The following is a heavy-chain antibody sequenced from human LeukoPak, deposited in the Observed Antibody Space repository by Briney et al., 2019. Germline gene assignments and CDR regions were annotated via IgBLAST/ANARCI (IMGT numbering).Heavy chain of an antibody. Sequence: PGGSLRLSCAASGFTFSSYAMHWVRQAPGKGLERVAVISYDGSNKYYADSVKGRFTISRDNSKNTLYLQMNSLRAEDTAVYYCARDRERRYYDFWSGYYTGYMDVWGKGTTVTVSS. CDR2: ISYDGSNK. J-gene: IGHJ6*03. D-gene: IGHD3-3*01. CDR1: GFTFSSYA. CDR3: ARDRERRYYDFWSGYYTGYMDV. V-gene: IGHV3-30*04.